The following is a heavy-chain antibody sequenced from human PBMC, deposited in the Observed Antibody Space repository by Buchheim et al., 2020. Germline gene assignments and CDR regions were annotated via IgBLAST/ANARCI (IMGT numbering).Heavy chain of an antibody. CDR2: IYYSGST. J-gene: IGHJ4*01. D-gene: IGHD3-16*02. CDR1: GGSISSSSYY. CDR3: ARFSGGLSKTNYSFDY. Sequence: QLQLQESGPGLVKPSETLSLTCTVSGGSISSSSYYWGWIRQPPGKGLEWIGNIYYSGSTYYNPSLRSRVTISVDTSKNQFSLKLSSVTAADTAVYSCARFSGGLSKTNYSFDYWGPGT. V-gene: IGHV4-39*01.